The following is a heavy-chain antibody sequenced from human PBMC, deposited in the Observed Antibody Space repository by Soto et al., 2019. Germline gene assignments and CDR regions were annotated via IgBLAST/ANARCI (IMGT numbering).Heavy chain of an antibody. V-gene: IGHV3-23*01. D-gene: IGHD3-10*01. CDR1: GFTFSSYA. CDR3: AKDRLDKYYGSGSPLDY. Sequence: EVQLLESGGGLVQPGGSLRLSCAASGFTFSSYAMSWVRQAPGKGLEWVSAISGSGGSTYYTDSVKGRFTISRDNSKNTLYLQMNSLRAEDTAVYYCAKDRLDKYYGSGSPLDYWGQGTLVTVSS. J-gene: IGHJ4*02. CDR2: ISGSGGST.